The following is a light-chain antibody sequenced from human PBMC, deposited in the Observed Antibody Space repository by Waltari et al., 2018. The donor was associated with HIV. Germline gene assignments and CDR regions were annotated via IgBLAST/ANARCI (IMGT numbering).Light chain of an antibody. CDR2: EVT. J-gene: IGLJ2*01. CDR1: SSDVGAYNL. CDR3: CSYTGTGIV. Sequence: QSALTQPASVSGSPGQSITISCTGTSSDVGAYNLVSWYQQHPGTAPKLMIFEVTKRPSGVSDRFYGSRSGNTASLTISGLQAEDEGDYHCCSYTGTGIVFGGGTKLTVL. V-gene: IGLV2-23*02.